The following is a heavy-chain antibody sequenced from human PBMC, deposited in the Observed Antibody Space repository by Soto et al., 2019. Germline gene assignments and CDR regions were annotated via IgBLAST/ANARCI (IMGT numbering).Heavy chain of an antibody. CDR1: GFTFSCYS. CDR2: ISSSSSTI. J-gene: IGHJ5*02. D-gene: IGHD4-4*01. Sequence: EVQLVESGGGLVQPGGSLRLSCAASGFTFSCYSMNWVRQAPGKGLEWVSYISSSSSTIYYADSVKGRFTISRDNAKNSLYLQMNSLRDEDTAVYYCAREAYSNYLNWFDPWGQGTLVTVSS. CDR3: AREAYSNYLNWFDP. V-gene: IGHV3-48*02.